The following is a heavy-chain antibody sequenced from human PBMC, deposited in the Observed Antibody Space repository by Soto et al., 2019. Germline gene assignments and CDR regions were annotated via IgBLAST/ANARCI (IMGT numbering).Heavy chain of an antibody. Sequence: EVQLLESGGGLVQPGGSLRLSCAASGFTFSSYSMNWVRQAPGKGLEWVSSISSSSSYIYYADSVKGRFTISRDNAKNPRELQMDILSAEETAVYYCARDEYNSAGSFDYWGQGTLVTVSS. J-gene: IGHJ4*02. D-gene: IGHD6-6*01. CDR2: ISSSSSYI. CDR3: ARDEYNSAGSFDY. CDR1: GFTFSSYS. V-gene: IGHV3-21*01.